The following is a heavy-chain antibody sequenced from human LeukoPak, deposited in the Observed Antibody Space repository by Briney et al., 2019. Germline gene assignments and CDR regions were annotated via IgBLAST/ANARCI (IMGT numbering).Heavy chain of an antibody. Sequence: SETLSLTCAVYGGSFSGYYWSWIRQPPGKGLEWIGEINHSGSTNYNPSLKSRVTISVDTSKNQFFLKVSSVTAADTAVYYCARVFDPGSQAYFYYMDVWGKGTTVTISS. CDR3: ARVFDPGSQAYFYYMDV. CDR2: INHSGST. J-gene: IGHJ6*03. V-gene: IGHV4-34*01. CDR1: GGSFSGYY. D-gene: IGHD3-10*01.